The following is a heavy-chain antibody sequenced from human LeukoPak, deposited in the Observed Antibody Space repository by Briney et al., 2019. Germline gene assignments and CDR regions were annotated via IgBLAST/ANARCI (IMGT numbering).Heavy chain of an antibody. CDR1: GYSFSTHW. Sequence: ASVKVSCQASGYSFSTHWMHWVRQAPGQGLAWMGIINPSGGVTSYAQKLQGRVTVTRDMSTSTVYMELSNLRSEDTAVYYCARDQSGEWELLSGWWFDPWGQGTLVTVSS. CDR3: ARDQSGEWELLSGWWFDP. V-gene: IGHV1-46*01. J-gene: IGHJ5*02. CDR2: INPSGGVT. D-gene: IGHD1-26*01.